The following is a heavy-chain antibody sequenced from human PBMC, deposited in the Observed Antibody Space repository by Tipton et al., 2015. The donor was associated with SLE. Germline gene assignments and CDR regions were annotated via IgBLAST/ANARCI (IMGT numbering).Heavy chain of an antibody. CDR1: GYSISSGYY. J-gene: IGHJ3*02. V-gene: IGHV4-38-2*02. CDR3: ARDPVAARDAFDI. CDR2: IYHSGST. Sequence: PGLVKPSETLSLTCAVSGYSISSGYYWGWIRQPPGKGLEWIGSIYHSGSTYYNPSLKSRVTISVDKSKNQFSLKLSSVTAADTAVYYCARDPVAARDAFDIWGQGTMVTVSS. D-gene: IGHD6-6*01.